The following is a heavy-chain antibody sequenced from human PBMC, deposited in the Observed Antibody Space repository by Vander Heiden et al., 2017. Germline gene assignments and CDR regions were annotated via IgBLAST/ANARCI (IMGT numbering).Heavy chain of an antibody. CDR2: INHSGST. Sequence: QVQLQQRGAGLFKPSETLSRTCAVDAGSFSGPHWGWIRQPPGKGLEVIGEINHSGSTNYNPSPKSRFTISVDTSKNQFSLKLSSVTAADTAVYYCARGGGDITICGVVPPYWFDPWGQGTLVTVSS. CDR1: AGSFSGPH. D-gene: IGHD3-3*01. J-gene: IGHJ5*02. CDR3: ARGGGDITICGVVPPYWFDP. V-gene: IGHV4-34*01.